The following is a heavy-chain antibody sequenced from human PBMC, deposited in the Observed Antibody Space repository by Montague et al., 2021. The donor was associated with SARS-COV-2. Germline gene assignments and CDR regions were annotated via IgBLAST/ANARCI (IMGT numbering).Heavy chain of an antibody. J-gene: IGHJ3*02. CDR3: AKSRFQLMLDDFDM. V-gene: IGHV3-23*01. CDR2: ISSSGEST. D-gene: IGHD2-2*01. CDR1: GFTFNTYA. Sequence: SLRLSCAASGFTFNTYAMSRVRQAPGKGLEWVSTISSSGESTYCTDSVKGRFTISRDSSKNTLYLQMSSLGADDTAVYYCAKSRFQLMLDDFDMWGQGTMVTVSS.